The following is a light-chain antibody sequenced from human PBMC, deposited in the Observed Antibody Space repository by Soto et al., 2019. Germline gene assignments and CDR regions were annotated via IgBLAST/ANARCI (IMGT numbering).Light chain of an antibody. CDR3: QSADSSGTYV. J-gene: IGLJ1*01. Sequence: ELTQPPSVSVSPGQTARITCSGDALPKKYAYWYQQKPGQAPVLVIYKDNERPSGIPERFSGSRSGTTVTLTISGVQAEDEADYYCQSADSSGTYVFGSGTKLTVL. CDR1: ALPKKY. CDR2: KDN. V-gene: IGLV3-25*02.